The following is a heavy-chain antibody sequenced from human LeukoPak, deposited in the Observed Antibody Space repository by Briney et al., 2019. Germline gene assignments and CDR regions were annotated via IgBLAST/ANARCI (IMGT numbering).Heavy chain of an antibody. J-gene: IGHJ4*02. V-gene: IGHV3-30*18. CDR2: ILFDGSNK. CDR1: GFTFSNYV. D-gene: IGHD5-18*01. CDR3: AKEDTFMGAFVL. Sequence: AGGSLRLSCAASGFTFSNYVMHWVRQAPGKGLEWVAVILFDGSNKYYADSVKGRFTISRDNSKNTLYLQMNSLRTEDTAVYYCAKEDTFMGAFVLWGQGTLVTASS.